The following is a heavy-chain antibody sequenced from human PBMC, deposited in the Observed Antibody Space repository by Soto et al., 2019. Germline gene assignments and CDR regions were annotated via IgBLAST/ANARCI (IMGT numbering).Heavy chain of an antibody. CDR3: AGRLYCSGGSCYHLGPYNWFDP. V-gene: IGHV4-34*01. CDR2: INHSGST. CDR1: GGSFSGYY. Sequence: SETLSLTCAVYGGSFSGYYWSWIRQPPGKGLEWIGEINHSGSTNYNPSLKSRVTISVDTSKNQFSLKLSSVTAADTAVYYCAGRLYCSGGSCYHLGPYNWFDPWGQGTLVTVSS. D-gene: IGHD2-15*01. J-gene: IGHJ5*02.